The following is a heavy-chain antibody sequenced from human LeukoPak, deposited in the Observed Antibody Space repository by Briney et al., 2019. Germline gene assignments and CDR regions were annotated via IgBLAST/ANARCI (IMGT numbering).Heavy chain of an antibody. CDR3: ARGSSSWSISRFDP. D-gene: IGHD6-13*01. V-gene: IGHV4-34*01. CDR1: GGSFSGYY. CDR2: INHSGST. Sequence: SETLSLTCAVYGGSFSGYYWSWIRQPPGKGLEWIGEINHSGSTNYNPSLKSRVTMSVDTSKNQFSLKLSSVTAADTAVYYCARGSSSWSISRFDPWGQGTLVTVSS. J-gene: IGHJ5*02.